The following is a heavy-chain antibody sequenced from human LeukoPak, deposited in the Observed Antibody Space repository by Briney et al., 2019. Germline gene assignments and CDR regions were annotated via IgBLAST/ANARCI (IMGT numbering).Heavy chain of an antibody. V-gene: IGHV3-21*01. CDR2: ISILSNYI. CDR3: ARHHDYYYYMDV. J-gene: IGHJ6*03. CDR1: GFTFSSYT. Sequence: PGGSLRLSCAASGFTFSSYTMNCVRQAPGKGLEWVSSISILSNYIYYADSMKGRFTISRDNAKNSLYLQMNSLRAEDTAVYYCARHHDYYYYMDVWGKGTTVTISS.